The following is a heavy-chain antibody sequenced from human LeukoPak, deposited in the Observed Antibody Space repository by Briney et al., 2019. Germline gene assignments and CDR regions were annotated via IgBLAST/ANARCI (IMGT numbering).Heavy chain of an antibody. CDR2: TRNKASSYTT. CDR1: GFTFSDHY. Sequence: GGSLKLSCAASGFTFSDHYVDWVRQAPGKGLEWVGRTRNKASSYTTEYAASVKGRFTISRDDSKNSLYLQMNSLITEDTAVYYCIRGSYSSGWYGDYWGQGTLVTVSS. V-gene: IGHV3-72*01. CDR3: IRGSYSSGWYGDY. J-gene: IGHJ4*02. D-gene: IGHD6-19*01.